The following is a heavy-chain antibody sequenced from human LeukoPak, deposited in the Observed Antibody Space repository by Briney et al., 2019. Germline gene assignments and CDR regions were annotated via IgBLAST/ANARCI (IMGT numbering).Heavy chain of an antibody. J-gene: IGHJ6*03. CDR2: ISTSGNT. CDR3: GRLTEKNSWSGFPPYYIDV. V-gene: IGHV4-4*07. D-gene: IGHD3-3*01. Sequence: PSETLSLTCTVSGGSISSYYWSWIRQSAGKGLEWIGHISTSGNTNYNPSLKSRVTMSVDNSNNQFSLRLSAATAADTAVYYCGRLTEKNSWSGFPPYYIDVWGEGTTVAVS. CDR1: GGSISSYY.